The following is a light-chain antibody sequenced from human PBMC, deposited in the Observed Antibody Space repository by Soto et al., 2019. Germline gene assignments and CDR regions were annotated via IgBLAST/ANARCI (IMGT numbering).Light chain of an antibody. V-gene: IGLV1-44*01. Sequence: QLVLTQPPSASGTPGQRVTISCSGSNSNIGRNSVNWYHQLPGTAPKLLIYRDNQRPSGVPDRFSGSKSGTSASLAISGLQAEDEADYYCNSHTSSGTRVFGTGTKLTVL. J-gene: IGLJ1*01. CDR3: NSHTSSGTRV. CDR1: NSNIGRNS. CDR2: RDN.